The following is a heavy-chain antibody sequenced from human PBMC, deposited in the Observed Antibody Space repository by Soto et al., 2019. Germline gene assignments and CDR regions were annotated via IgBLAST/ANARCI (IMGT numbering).Heavy chain of an antibody. CDR3: XXXXXXXXXXXXXXXDL. J-gene: IGHJ2*01. CDR2: IWYDGSNK. V-gene: IGHV3-33*01. Sequence: QVQLVESGGGVVQPGRSLRLSCAASGFTFSSYGMHWVRQXPXXXXXXXXVIWYDGSNKYYADSVKGRFTISRDNSKNTLYLQMNSLXXEDTXXXXXXXXXXXXXXXXXXXXDLXXRGTLVTVSS. CDR1: GFTFSSYG.